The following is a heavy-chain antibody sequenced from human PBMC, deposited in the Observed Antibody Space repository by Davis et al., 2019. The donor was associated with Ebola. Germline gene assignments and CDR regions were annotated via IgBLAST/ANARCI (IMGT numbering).Heavy chain of an antibody. CDR3: ATTQWLREFDN. CDR2: INGDGSST. J-gene: IGHJ4*02. CDR1: GFTFSSYW. V-gene: IGHV3-74*03. Sequence: HTGGSLRLSCAASGFTFSSYWMHWVRQAPGKGLVWVPRINGDGSSTTYAESVRGRLIISRDKSNNTLYLEMNSLRVDDTAVYYCATTQWLREFDNWGQGTLVTVSS. D-gene: IGHD6-19*01.